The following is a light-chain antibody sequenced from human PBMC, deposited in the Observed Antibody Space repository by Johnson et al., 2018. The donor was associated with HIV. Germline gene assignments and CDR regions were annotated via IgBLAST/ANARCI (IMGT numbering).Light chain of an antibody. CDR3: GIWDSSLSALYV. CDR1: SSNIGNNY. V-gene: IGLV1-51*01. J-gene: IGLJ1*01. CDR2: DNN. Sequence: QSVLTQPPSVSAAPGQKVTISCSGSSSNIGNNYVSWYQQLPGTAPKLLIYDNNKRPSGIPDRFSGSKSGPSATLGITGLQTWDEADYYCGIWDSSLSALYVFGTGTKVTVL.